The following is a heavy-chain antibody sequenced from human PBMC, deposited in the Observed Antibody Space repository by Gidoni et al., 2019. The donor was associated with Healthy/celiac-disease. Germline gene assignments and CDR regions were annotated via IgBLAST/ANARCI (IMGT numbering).Heavy chain of an antibody. V-gene: IGHV6-1*01. J-gene: IGHJ6*02. D-gene: IGHD3-22*01. CDR2: TYYRSKWYN. CDR3: ARDSLGYYYDSSGYSGYYYYYGMDV. CDR1: GDSVSSNSAA. Sequence: QVHLQQSGPGLVKPSQTLSLTCAISGDSVSSNSAAWNWIRQSPSRGLEWLGRTYYRSKWYNDYAVSVKSRITINPDTSKNQFSLQLNSVTPEDTAVYYCARDSLGYYYDSSGYSGYYYYYGMDVWGQGTTVTVSS.